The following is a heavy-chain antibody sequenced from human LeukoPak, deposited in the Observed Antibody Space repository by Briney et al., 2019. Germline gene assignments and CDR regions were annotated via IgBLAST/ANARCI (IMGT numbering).Heavy chain of an antibody. V-gene: IGHV1-2*02. CDR2: INPNSGGT. Sequence: ASVKVSCKASGYTFTGYYMHWVRQAPGQGLEWMGWINPNSGGTNYAQKFQGRVTMTRDTSISTAYMELSRLRSDDTAVYYCARDRYPYDGSGAPFNWFDPWGQGTLVTVSS. CDR1: GYTFTGYY. J-gene: IGHJ5*02. CDR3: ARDRYPYDGSGAPFNWFDP. D-gene: IGHD3-22*01.